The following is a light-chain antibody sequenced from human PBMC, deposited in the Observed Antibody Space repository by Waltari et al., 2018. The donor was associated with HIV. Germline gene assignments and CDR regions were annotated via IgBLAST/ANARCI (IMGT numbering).Light chain of an antibody. CDR3: MSYISSATPE. CDR2: EVS. J-gene: IGLJ3*02. V-gene: IGLV2-14*01. Sequence: QSALTQPASVSGSPGQSITISCTGTSSDLDHFKSVSWYQHHPGKAPKVIIYEVSNRPSGVSYRFSGSKSGHTASLTISGLQAEDEADYFCMSYISSATPEFGGRTKLTVL. CDR1: SSDLDHFKS.